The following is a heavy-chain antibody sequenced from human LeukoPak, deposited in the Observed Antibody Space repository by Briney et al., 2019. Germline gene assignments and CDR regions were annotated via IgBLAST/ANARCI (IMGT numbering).Heavy chain of an antibody. D-gene: IGHD3-22*01. Sequence: GGSLRLSCAASGFTFTTYGMHWVRQAPGKGLEWVALISFDGSDKYYSDSVKGRFTISRDNSRNTLYLQMNSLRAEDTAVYYCAKGKPLDYYDSSGYRDAFDIWGQGTMVTVSS. CDR3: AKGKPLDYYDSSGYRDAFDI. CDR1: GFTFTTYG. CDR2: ISFDGSDK. V-gene: IGHV3-30*18. J-gene: IGHJ3*02.